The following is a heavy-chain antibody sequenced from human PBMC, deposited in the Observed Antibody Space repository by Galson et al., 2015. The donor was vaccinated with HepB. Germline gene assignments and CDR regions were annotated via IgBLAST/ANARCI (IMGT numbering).Heavy chain of an antibody. J-gene: IGHJ4*02. CDR2: IYPGGNT. V-gene: IGHV3-66*01. Sequence: SLRLSCAASGFTVSRNYMSWVRQAPGKGLEWVSIIYPGGNTYYADSVKGRFTISRDNSKNTLYLQMNSLRAEDTALYYCAREGSPDLWVEELSRQYYYDYWGQGCLFTCSS. CDR1: GFTVSRNY. CDR3: AREGSPDLWVEELSRQYYYDY. D-gene: IGHD3-10*01.